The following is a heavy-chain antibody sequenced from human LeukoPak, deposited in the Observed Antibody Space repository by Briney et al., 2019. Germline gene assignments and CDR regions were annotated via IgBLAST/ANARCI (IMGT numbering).Heavy chain of an antibody. CDR1: GGSFSDYY. V-gene: IGHV4-34*01. J-gene: IGHJ4*02. CDR3: ARGGSVVVAATLDY. D-gene: IGHD2-15*01. CDR2: INHSGNT. Sequence: PSETLSLTCAVYGGSFSDYYWSWIRQPPGKGLEWVGEINHSGNTNYNPSLRSRVTISVDTSKNQFSLKLSSVTAADTAVYYCARGGSVVVAATLDYWGQGTLVTVSS.